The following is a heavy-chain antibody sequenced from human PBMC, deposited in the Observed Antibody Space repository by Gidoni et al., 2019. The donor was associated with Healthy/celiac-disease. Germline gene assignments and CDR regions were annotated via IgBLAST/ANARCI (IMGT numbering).Heavy chain of an antibody. V-gene: IGHV5-10-1*03. CDR2: IDPSDSYT. J-gene: IGHJ6*02. D-gene: IGHD2-15*01. CDR1: GYSFTSYW. Sequence: EVQLVQSGAEVKQPGESLRISCTGSGYSFTSYWISWVRQMPGNGLEWMGRIDPSDSYTNYSPSFQGHVTISADKSISTAYLQWSSLKASDTAMYYCARIIGYCSGGSCYQPPLYYYYYYGMDVWGQGTTVTVSS. CDR3: ARIIGYCSGGSCYQPPLYYYYYYGMDV.